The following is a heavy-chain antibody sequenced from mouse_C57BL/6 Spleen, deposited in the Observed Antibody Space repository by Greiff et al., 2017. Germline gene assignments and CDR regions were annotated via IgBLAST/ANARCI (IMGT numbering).Heavy chain of an antibody. CDR1: GYTFTSYW. CDR3: ARVYGSVAMDY. D-gene: IGHD1-1*01. CDR2: IHPNSGST. Sequence: VQLQQPGAELVKPGASVKLSCKASGYTFTSYWMHWVKQRPGQGLEWIGMIHPNSGSTNYNEKFKSKATLTVDKSSSTAYMQLSSLTSEDSAVYYCARVYGSVAMDYWGQGTSVTVSS. J-gene: IGHJ4*01. V-gene: IGHV1-64*01.